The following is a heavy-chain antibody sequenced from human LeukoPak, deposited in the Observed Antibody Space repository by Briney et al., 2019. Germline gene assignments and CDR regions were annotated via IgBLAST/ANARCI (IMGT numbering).Heavy chain of an antibody. D-gene: IGHD3-22*01. CDR2: ISGSGGST. V-gene: IGHV3-23*01. CDR1: GFTFSSYG. J-gene: IGHJ4*02. CDR3: AKDRWRAYYYDSSGYTYYFDY. Sequence: GGSLRLSCAASGFTFSSYGMSWVRQAPGKGLEWVSAISGSGGSTYYADSVKGRFTISRDNSKNTLYLQMNSLRAEDTAVYYCAKDRWRAYYYDSSGYTYYFDYWGQGTLVTVSS.